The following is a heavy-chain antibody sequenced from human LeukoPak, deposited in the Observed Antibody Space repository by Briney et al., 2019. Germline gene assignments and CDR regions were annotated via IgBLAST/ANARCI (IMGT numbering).Heavy chain of an antibody. J-gene: IGHJ4*02. D-gene: IGHD6-13*01. V-gene: IGHV1-18*01. CDR2: ISAYNGNT. CDR1: GYTFTSYG. Sequence: ASVKVSCKASGYTFTSYGISWVRQAPGQGLEWMGWISAYNGNTNYAQKFQGRVTMTTDTSTNTAHMELRSLRSDDTAVYYCSRGCGGAAAVINFDYWGQGTLVTVSS. CDR3: SRGCGGAAAVINFDY.